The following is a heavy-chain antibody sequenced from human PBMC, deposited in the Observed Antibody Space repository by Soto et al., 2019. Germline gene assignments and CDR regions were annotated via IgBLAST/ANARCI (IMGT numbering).Heavy chain of an antibody. D-gene: IGHD2-2*01. CDR1: GGSISSGGYY. CDR2: IYYSGST. Sequence: QVQLQESGPGLVKPSQTLSLTCTVSGGSISSGGYYWSWIRQHPGKDLEWIGYIYYSGSTYYNPSLKSRVTISVDTSKNQFSLKLSSVTAADTAVYYCARKHCSSTSCYGTFDYRGQGTLVTVSS. CDR3: ARKHCSSTSCYGTFDY. J-gene: IGHJ4*02. V-gene: IGHV4-31*03.